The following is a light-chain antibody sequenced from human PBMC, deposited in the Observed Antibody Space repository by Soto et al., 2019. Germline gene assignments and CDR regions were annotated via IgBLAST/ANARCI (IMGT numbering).Light chain of an antibody. J-gene: IGLJ2*01. V-gene: IGLV1-40*01. Sequence: QSVLTQPPSVSGAPGQRVTISCTGSSSNIGAGYDVHWYQQLPGTAPKLLIYGTSNRPSGVPDRFSGSKSGTSASLAITGLQAEDEADYYCPAYDSSLSGHVVFGGGTKLPVL. CDR1: SSNIGAGYD. CDR3: PAYDSSLSGHVV. CDR2: GTS.